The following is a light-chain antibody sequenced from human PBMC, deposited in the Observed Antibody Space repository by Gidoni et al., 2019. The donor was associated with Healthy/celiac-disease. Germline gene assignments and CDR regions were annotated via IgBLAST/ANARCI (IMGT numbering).Light chain of an antibody. J-gene: IGKJ1*01. CDR2: AAS. V-gene: IGKV1-39*01. Sequence: DIQMTQSPSSLSASVGDRVNITCRASQSISSYLNWYQQKPGKAPKLLIYAASSLQSGVPSRFSGSGSGTDFTLTISSLQPEDFATYYCQQGYSTPRTFGQGTKVEIK. CDR3: QQGYSTPRT. CDR1: QSISSY.